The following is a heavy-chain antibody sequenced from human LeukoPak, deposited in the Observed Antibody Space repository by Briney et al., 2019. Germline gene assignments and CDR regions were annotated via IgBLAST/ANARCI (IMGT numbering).Heavy chain of an antibody. CDR3: ARTEWETVSWYMDV. CDR2: IYYSGST. J-gene: IGHJ6*03. V-gene: IGHV4-59*01. Sequence: SETLSLTCTVSGGSISSYYWSWIRQPPGKGLEWIGYIYYSGSTNYNPSLKSRVTISVDTSKNQFSLKLSSVTAADTAVYYCARTEWETVSWYMDVWGKETTVTVSS. D-gene: IGHD1-26*01. CDR1: GGSISSYY.